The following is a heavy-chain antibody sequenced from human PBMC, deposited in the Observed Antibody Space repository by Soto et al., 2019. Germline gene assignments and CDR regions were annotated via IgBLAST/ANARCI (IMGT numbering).Heavy chain of an antibody. V-gene: IGHV3-15*01. CDR3: TTDREAARPNPYYFYY. Sequence: GGSLRLSCAASGFTFSNAWMSWVRQAPGKGLEWVGRIKSKTGGGSTDYAATVKGRFTIARDESKNTLYLQMNSLKTEDTAVYYLTTDREAARPNPYYFYYLGQGTLGTVSS. CDR1: GFTFSNAW. CDR2: IKSKTGGGST. J-gene: IGHJ4*02. D-gene: IGHD6-6*01.